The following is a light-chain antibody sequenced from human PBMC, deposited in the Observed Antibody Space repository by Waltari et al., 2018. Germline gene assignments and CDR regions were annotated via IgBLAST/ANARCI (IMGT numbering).Light chain of an antibody. V-gene: IGLV2-23*01. J-gene: IGLJ3*02. Sequence: QSALTQPASVSGSPGQSITISCTGSSSDVGNFNLVHWYQLHPGKAPKLLIYEATKRPSGISNRFSGSKSGNTASLTISGLQAEDEADYYCCSYAGSSSPRLFGGGTKLSVL. CDR1: SSDVGNFNL. CDR3: CSYAGSSSPRL. CDR2: EAT.